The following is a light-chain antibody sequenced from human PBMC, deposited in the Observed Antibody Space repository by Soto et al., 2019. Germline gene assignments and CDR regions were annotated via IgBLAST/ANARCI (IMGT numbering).Light chain of an antibody. V-gene: IGKV1-5*03. CDR1: QTINNY. CDR2: RVS. J-gene: IGKJ1*01. Sequence: DIQMTQSPSTLSASVGDRVTITCRASQTINNYLTWYQLKPGKAPKFLIYRVSTIEGGVPSRFSGAGSGTEFSLTISSLQPDDFATYYCHQYKSYPWTFGQGTKVEIK. CDR3: HQYKSYPWT.